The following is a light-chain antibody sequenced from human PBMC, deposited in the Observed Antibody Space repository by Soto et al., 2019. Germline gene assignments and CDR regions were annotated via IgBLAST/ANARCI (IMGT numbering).Light chain of an antibody. V-gene: IGKV1-39*01. CDR3: QESYSTPLA. CDR1: QNINIF. Sequence: DIQVTQSPSSLSASVGDRVTITCRTSQNINIFLNWYQQKPGRAPMVVISAASILESGVPSRFSGRGSGTEFTLTISNLQPGDSALYFCQESYSTPLAFGGGTRVEIK. J-gene: IGKJ4*01. CDR2: AAS.